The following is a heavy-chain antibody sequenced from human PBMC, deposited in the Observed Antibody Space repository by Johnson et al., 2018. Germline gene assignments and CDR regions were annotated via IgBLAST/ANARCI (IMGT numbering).Heavy chain of an antibody. CDR3: ARDRALYYYDSSGYPGDI. D-gene: IGHD3-22*01. Sequence: QLVESGGGVVQPGRSLRLSCAASGFTFSSYAMHWVRQAPGKGLEWVAVISYDGSNKYYADSVKGRFTISRDNSKNTLYLQMNSLRAEDTAVYYCARDRALYYYDSSGYPGDIWGQGTMVTVSS. CDR2: ISYDGSNK. V-gene: IGHV3-30-3*01. J-gene: IGHJ3*02. CDR1: GFTFSSYA.